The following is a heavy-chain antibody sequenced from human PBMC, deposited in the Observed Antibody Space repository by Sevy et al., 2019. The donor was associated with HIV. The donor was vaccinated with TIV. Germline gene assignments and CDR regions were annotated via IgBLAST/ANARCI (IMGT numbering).Heavy chain of an antibody. V-gene: IGHV1-69*13. D-gene: IGHD6-13*01. CDR3: ARAQQQLANWFDP. Sequence: ASVKVSCKASGGTFSSYAISWVRQAPGQGLEWMGGIIPIFGTANYAQKFQGRVTITADESTSKAYMELSSLRSEDTAVYYGARAQQQLANWFDPWGQGTLVTVSS. CDR2: IIPIFGTA. J-gene: IGHJ5*02. CDR1: GGTFSSYA.